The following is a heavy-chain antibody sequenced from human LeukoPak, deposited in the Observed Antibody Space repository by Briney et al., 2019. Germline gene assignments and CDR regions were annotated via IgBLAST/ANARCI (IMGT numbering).Heavy chain of an antibody. J-gene: IGHJ4*02. CDR2: ISGSGDFT. Sequence: GGSLRLSCAASGFTFNRYALSWVRQAPGKGLERVSAISGSGDFTYYADSVKGRFTISRNNSKKTVYLQMDSLRAEDTALYYCAKDVLSRAIAVVPFDYWGQGTLVTVSS. CDR1: GFTFNRYA. V-gene: IGHV3-23*01. D-gene: IGHD2-15*01. CDR3: AKDVLSRAIAVVPFDY.